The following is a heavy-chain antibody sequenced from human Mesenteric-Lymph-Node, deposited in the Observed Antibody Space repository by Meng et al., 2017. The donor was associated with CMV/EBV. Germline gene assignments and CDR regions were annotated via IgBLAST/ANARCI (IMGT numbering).Heavy chain of an antibody. J-gene: IGHJ6*02. V-gene: IGHV3-53*01. CDR3: ASLTYYDFWSGGGMDA. D-gene: IGHD3-3*01. CDR2: IYSGGST. CDR1: GFTVSSNY. Sequence: GESLKISCAASGFTVSSNYMSWVRQAPGKGLEWVSVIYSGGSTYYADSVKGRFTISRDNSKNTLYLQMNSLRAEDTAVYYCASLTYYDFWSGGGMDAWGQGTTVTVFS.